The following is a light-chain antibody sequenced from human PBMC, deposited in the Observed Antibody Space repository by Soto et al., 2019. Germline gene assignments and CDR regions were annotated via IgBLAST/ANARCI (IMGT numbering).Light chain of an antibody. CDR1: QNIGYW. CDR2: DAS. CDR3: QQYKSFCPYT. J-gene: IGKJ2*01. Sequence: DIQMTQSPSTLSASVGDRVTITCRASQNIGYWLAWYQQKPGKAPKLLIYDASTLGSGVPSTFSASGSETEFTLTISSLQADDSATYYYQQYKSFCPYTFGQGTRLEIK. V-gene: IGKV1-5*01.